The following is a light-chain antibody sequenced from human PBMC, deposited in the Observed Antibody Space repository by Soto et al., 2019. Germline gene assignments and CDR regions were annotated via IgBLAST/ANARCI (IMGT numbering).Light chain of an antibody. J-gene: IGLJ1*01. V-gene: IGLV2-14*01. CDR1: SSDVGGYNY. CDR3: SSYTAGGTI. CDR2: EVS. Sequence: QSALTQPASVSGSPGQSTTLSCSGTSSDVGGYNYVSWYQQHPGKAPKLMIYEVSNRPSGVSNRFSGSKSGNTASLTISGLQADDEADYYCSSYTAGGTIFGTGTKVTVL.